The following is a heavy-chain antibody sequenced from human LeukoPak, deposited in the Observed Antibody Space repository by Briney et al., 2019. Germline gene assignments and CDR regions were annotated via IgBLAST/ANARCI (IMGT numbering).Heavy chain of an antibody. V-gene: IGHV3-9*01. J-gene: IGHJ6*02. CDR1: GFTFDDYA. CDR3: AKDIDGDYDYYGLDV. D-gene: IGHD4-17*01. Sequence: GGSLRLSCAASGFTFDDYAMHWVRQAPGKGLEWVSGISWNSGSIGYADSVKGRFTISRDNAKNSLYLQMNSLRAEDTALYYCAKDIDGDYDYYGLDVWGQGTTVTVSS. CDR2: ISWNSGSI.